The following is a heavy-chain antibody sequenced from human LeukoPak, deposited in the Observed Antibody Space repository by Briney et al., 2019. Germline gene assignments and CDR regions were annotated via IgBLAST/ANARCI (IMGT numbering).Heavy chain of an antibody. J-gene: IGHJ4*02. CDR3: AREGQLLWFGELIYYFDY. CDR2: IWYDGSNK. V-gene: IGHV3-33*01. D-gene: IGHD3-10*01. Sequence: GGSLRLSCAASGFTFSSYGMHWVRQAPGKGLEWVAVIWYDGSNKYYADSVEGRFTISRDNSKNTLYLQMNSLRAEDTAVYYCAREGQLLWFGELIYYFDYWGQGTLVTVSS. CDR1: GFTFSSYG.